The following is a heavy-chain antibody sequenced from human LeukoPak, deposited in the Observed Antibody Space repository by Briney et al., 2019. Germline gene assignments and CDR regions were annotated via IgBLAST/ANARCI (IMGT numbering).Heavy chain of an antibody. J-gene: IGHJ4*02. CDR1: GFTFGDYA. CDR3: TRAPMYYYDSSGYYYYY. D-gene: IGHD3-22*01. V-gene: IGHV3-49*03. Sequence: PGGTLRLSCTASGFTFGDYAMSWFRQAPGKGLEWGGFIRSKAYGGTTEYAASVKGRFTISRDDSKSIAYLQMNSLKTEDTAVYYCTRAPMYYYDSSGYYYYYWGQGTLVTVSS. CDR2: IRSKAYGGTT.